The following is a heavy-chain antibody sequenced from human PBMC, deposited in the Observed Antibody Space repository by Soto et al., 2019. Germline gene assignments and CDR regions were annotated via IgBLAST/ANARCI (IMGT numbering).Heavy chain of an antibody. CDR1: GDAINSDGYY. Sequence: SETLSLTCSVSGDAINSDGYYWGWVRQPPGKGLEWIGSVSSDGSTHYSPSLRSRIFISLDRSKNHFSLSLTSVIAADTAIYYCARDLYYYGSGSYFPYNWFDPWGQGILVTVS. J-gene: IGHJ5*02. V-gene: IGHV4-31*02. CDR2: VSSDGST. D-gene: IGHD3-10*01. CDR3: ARDLYYYGSGSYFPYNWFDP.